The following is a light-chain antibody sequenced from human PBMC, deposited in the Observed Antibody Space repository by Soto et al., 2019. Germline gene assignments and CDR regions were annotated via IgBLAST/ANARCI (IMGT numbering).Light chain of an antibody. CDR3: SSYAGFKTSV. CDR2: EVN. V-gene: IGLV2-8*01. CDR1: PSDVGGYIS. J-gene: IGLJ1*01. Sequence: QSVLTQPPSASGAPGQSVTISCTGTPSDVGGYISVSWYQQSPGKAPKLIIYEVNKRPSGVPDRFSGSKSGSTAFLFVSGLRTEDEADYYCSSYAGFKTSVFGTGTKVTVL.